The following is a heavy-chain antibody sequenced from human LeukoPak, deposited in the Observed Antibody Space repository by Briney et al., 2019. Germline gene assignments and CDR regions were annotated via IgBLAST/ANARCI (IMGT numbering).Heavy chain of an antibody. CDR2: ISDDGRNK. D-gene: IGHD4-17*01. Sequence: GGSLRLSCAASGFSFISYGMHWVRQAPGKGLEWVGVISDDGRNKKYADSVKGRSTISRDNSKDTLYLQMNSLRDEDTAVYYCAKRPSDYGDYVTYFDYWGQGTLVTVSS. CDR1: GFSFISYG. J-gene: IGHJ4*02. CDR3: AKRPSDYGDYVTYFDY. V-gene: IGHV3-30*18.